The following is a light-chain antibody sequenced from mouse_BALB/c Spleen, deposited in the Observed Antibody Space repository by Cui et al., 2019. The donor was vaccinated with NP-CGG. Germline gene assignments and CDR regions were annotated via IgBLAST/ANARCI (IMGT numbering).Light chain of an antibody. J-gene: IGLJ1*01. V-gene: IGLV1*01. CDR1: TGAVTTNNY. CDR2: GTN. Sequence: QSVVTHESALIPSPGETVTLTCRSSTGAVTTNNYANWVQEKPDHLFTGLIGGTNNRAPGVPARFSGSLIGDKAALTITGAQTEDEAIYFCALWYSNHWVFGGGTKLTVL. CDR3: ALWYSNHWV.